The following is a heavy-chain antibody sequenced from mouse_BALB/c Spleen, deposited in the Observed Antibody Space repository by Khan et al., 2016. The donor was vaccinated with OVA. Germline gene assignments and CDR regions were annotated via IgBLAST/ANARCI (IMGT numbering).Heavy chain of an antibody. J-gene: IGHJ2*01. D-gene: IGHD3-3*01. CDR1: GYTFTSYW. CDR3: ASEEAVDYFDY. V-gene: IGHV1-76*01. Sequence: QVQLKQSGAELVRPGASVKLSCKTSGYTFTSYWIHWVKKRSGQGLEWIARIYPGTDNTYYNENLKDKATLTADKSSSTAYMQLSSLNSEDSAVYFWASEEAVDYFDYWGQGTTVSVSS. CDR2: IYPGTDNT.